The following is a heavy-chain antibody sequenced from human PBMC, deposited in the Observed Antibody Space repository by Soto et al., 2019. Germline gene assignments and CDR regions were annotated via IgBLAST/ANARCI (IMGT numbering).Heavy chain of an antibody. Sequence: EVQLLESGGGLVQPGGSLRLSCAASGFTFSSYAMSWVHQAPGKGLEWVSAISGSGGSTYYADSVKGRFTFSRDNSKNTLYLQMNSLRAEDTAVYYCAKDLRVVVPAAIQNYYYYYYMDVWGKGTTVTVSS. V-gene: IGHV3-23*01. CDR1: GFTFSSYA. CDR3: AKDLRVVVPAAIQNYYYYYYMDV. D-gene: IGHD2-2*02. CDR2: ISGSGGST. J-gene: IGHJ6*03.